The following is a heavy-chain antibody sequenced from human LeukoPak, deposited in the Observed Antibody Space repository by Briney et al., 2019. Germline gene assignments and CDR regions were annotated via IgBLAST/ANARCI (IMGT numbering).Heavy chain of an antibody. V-gene: IGHV3-21*01. J-gene: IGHJ3*02. CDR3: ARGGSYYGAFDI. CDR2: ISSSGSYI. D-gene: IGHD1-26*01. CDR1: GFTFSSYS. Sequence: GGSLRLSCAASGFTFSSYSMNWVRQAPGKGLEWVSSISSSGSYIYYADSVKGRFTISRDNAKNSLYLQMNSLRAEDTAVYYCARGGSYYGAFDIWGQGTMVTVSS.